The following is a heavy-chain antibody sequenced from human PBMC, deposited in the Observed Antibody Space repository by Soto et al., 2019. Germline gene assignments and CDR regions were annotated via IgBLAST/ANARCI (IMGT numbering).Heavy chain of an antibody. CDR3: DGLGTRALDY. D-gene: IGHD1-26*01. Sequence: GGSLRLSCAASGFTFSSYAMSWVRQAPGKGLEWVPAISGSGGSTYYADSVKGRFTISRDNSKNTLYLQMNSLRAEDTAVYYCDGLGTRALDYWGQGTLVTVSS. CDR2: ISGSGGST. J-gene: IGHJ4*02. V-gene: IGHV3-23*01. CDR1: GFTFSSYA.